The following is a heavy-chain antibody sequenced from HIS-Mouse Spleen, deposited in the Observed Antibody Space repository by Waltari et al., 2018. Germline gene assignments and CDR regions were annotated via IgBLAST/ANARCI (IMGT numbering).Heavy chain of an antibody. J-gene: IGHJ4*02. CDR3: ARIAEGYTSGWYAFDY. Sequence: QVTLRESGPALVKPTQTLTLTCPFSGFSLSTSGMCVSWIRQPPGKALEWLARSDWDDDKYFSTSLKTRLTISRETSKNQVVLTMTNMDPLDTATYYCARIAEGYTSGWYAFDYWGQGTLVTVSS. CDR2: SDWDDDK. CDR1: GFSLSTSGMC. V-gene: IGHV2-70*15. D-gene: IGHD6-19*01.